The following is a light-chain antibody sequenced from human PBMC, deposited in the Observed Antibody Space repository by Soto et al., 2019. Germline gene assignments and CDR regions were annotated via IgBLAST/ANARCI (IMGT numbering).Light chain of an antibody. J-gene: IGLJ1*01. V-gene: IGLV2-23*01. Sequence: QSVLTQPASVSGSPGQSITISCTGTSRDGGSYNCVSWYQQYPGKVPKLMIYEGTKRPSGVSNRFSGSQSGNTASLTISGLQAEDEADYYCFSYAGSTYVYATGTKVTVL. CDR3: FSYAGSTYV. CDR2: EGT. CDR1: SRDGGSYNC.